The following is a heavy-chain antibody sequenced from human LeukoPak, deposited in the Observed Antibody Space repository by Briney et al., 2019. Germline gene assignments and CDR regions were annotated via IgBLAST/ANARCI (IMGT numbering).Heavy chain of an antibody. CDR3: AREGVVQYYFDY. Sequence: SETLSLTCAVYGGSFRGYYWSWIRQPPGKGLEWIGEINHSGSTNYNPSLKSRVTISVDTSKNQFSLKLSSVTAADTAVYYCAREGVVQYYFDYWGQGTLVTVSS. CDR2: INHSGST. J-gene: IGHJ4*02. D-gene: IGHD2-21*01. V-gene: IGHV4-34*01. CDR1: GGSFRGYY.